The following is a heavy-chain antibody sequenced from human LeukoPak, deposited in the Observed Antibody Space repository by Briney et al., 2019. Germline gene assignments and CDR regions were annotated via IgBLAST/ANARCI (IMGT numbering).Heavy chain of an antibody. V-gene: IGHV4-59*08. CDR2: IYYSGST. D-gene: IGHD3-3*01. CDR1: GGSISSYY. CDR3: ARGTIFGVVMHSYGMDV. Sequence: PSETLSLTCTVSGGSISSYYWSWIWQPPGKGLEWIGYIYYSGSTNYNPSLKSRVTISVDTSKNQFSLKLSSVTAADTAVYYCARGTIFGVVMHSYGMDVWGQGTTVTVSS. J-gene: IGHJ6*02.